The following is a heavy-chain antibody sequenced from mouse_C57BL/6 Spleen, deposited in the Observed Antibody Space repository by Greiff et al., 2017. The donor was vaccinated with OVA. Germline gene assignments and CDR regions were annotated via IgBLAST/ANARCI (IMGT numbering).Heavy chain of an antibody. CDR2: IDPEDGDT. Sequence: EVKLVESGAELVRPGASVKLSCTASGFNIKDYYMHWVKQRPEQGLEWIGRIDPEDGDTEYAPKFQGKAPLTADTSSNTAYLQLSSLTSEDTAVYYCTSYSNSQGYWGQGTTLTVSS. CDR1: GFNIKDYY. CDR3: TSYSNSQGY. V-gene: IGHV14-1*01. D-gene: IGHD2-5*01. J-gene: IGHJ2*01.